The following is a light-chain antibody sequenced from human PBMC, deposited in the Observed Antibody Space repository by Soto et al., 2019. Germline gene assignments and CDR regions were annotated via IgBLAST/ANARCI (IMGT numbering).Light chain of an antibody. J-gene: IGLJ7*01. Sequence: NFMLTQPHSVSESPGKTVTISCTRSSGSIASNYVQWYQQRPGSAPTTVIYEDNQRPSGVPDRFSGSIDSSSNSASLTISGLKTEDEADYYCQSYDSSNPAAFGGGTQLTVL. CDR3: QSYDSSNPAA. V-gene: IGLV6-57*03. CDR1: SGSIASNY. CDR2: EDN.